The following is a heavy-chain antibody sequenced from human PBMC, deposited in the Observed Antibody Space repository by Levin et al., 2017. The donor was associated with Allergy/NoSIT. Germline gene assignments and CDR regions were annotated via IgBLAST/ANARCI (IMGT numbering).Heavy chain of an antibody. V-gene: IGHV3-11*06. D-gene: IGHD3/OR15-3a*01. CDR1: GFRFSDYY. Sequence: LSLTCAATGFRFSDYYMSWIRQVPGKGLEWVSYISVSGRETNYADSVKGRFTISRDNAMNSLSLRMNSLRVDDSAVYYCAREGFWTDWGQGTLVTVSS. CDR2: ISVSGRET. CDR3: AREGFWTD. J-gene: IGHJ4*02.